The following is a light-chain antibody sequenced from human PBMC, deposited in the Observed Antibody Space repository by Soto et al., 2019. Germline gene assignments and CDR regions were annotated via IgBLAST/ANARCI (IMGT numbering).Light chain of an antibody. Sequence: QSVLTQPPSVSGAPGQRVTISCTGSRSNIGAGYAVHWYQQLPGTAPKFLIHGNSNRPSGVPDRFSGSKSGTSASLAITGLQAEDEADYYCQSYDSSLSGVLFGGGTKLTAL. CDR1: RSNIGAGYA. V-gene: IGLV1-40*01. CDR2: GNS. CDR3: QSYDSSLSGVL. J-gene: IGLJ2*01.